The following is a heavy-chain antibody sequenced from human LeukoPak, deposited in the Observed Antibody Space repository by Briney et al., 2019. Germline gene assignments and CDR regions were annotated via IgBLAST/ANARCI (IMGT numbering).Heavy chain of an antibody. Sequence: ASEKVSCKASGYTFTSYGISWVRQAPGQGLEWMGWISAYNGNTNYAQKLQGRVTMTTDTSTSTAYMELRSLRSDDTAVYYCARVRSLTSSSSWFDPWGQGTLVTVSS. D-gene: IGHD6-6*01. CDR2: ISAYNGNT. J-gene: IGHJ5*02. V-gene: IGHV1-18*01. CDR3: ARVRSLTSSSSWFDP. CDR1: GYTFTSYG.